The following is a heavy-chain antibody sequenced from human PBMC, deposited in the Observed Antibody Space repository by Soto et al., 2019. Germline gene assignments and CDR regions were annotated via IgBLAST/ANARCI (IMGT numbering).Heavy chain of an antibody. CDR2: ISSSSSYI. J-gene: IGHJ3*02. CDR1: GFTFSSYS. Sequence: EVQLVESGGGLVKPGGSLRLSCAASGFTFSSYSMNWVRQAPGKGLEWVSSISSSSSYIYYADSVKGRFTISRDNAKNSLYLQMNSLRAEDTAVYYCASPHGDCSGGSCYVAFDIWGQGTMVTVSS. V-gene: IGHV3-21*01. D-gene: IGHD2-15*01. CDR3: ASPHGDCSGGSCYVAFDI.